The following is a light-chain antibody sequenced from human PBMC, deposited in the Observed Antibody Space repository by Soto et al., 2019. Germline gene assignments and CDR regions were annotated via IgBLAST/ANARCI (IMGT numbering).Light chain of an antibody. V-gene: IGKV4-1*01. CDR3: QQYYSPPWT. CDR2: WAS. J-gene: IGKJ1*01. CDR1: QSVLYSSNNKNY. Sequence: DIVMTQSPDSLAVSLGERATINCKSSQSVLYSSNNKNYLAWYQQKPGQPPKLLIYWASTPESGVPDRFSGSGSATDFTLTISSLPAEDVAVYYCQQYYSPPWTFGQGTKVEIK.